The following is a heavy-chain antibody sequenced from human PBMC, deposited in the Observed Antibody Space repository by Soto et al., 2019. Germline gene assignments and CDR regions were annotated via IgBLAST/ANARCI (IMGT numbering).Heavy chain of an antibody. V-gene: IGHV4-34*01. CDR1: GGSLSGYD. Sequence: PSETLSLTSAVDGGSLSGYDWRGIPQPHGVGLEWIGEINHSGSTNYHPSLKILVTISVDTSKNQFSLKLSSVTAADTAVYYCARTYGAGSYRIDYWGKGILVTV. CDR3: ARTYGAGSYRIDY. D-gene: IGHD3-10*01. CDR2: INHSGST. J-gene: IGHJ4*02.